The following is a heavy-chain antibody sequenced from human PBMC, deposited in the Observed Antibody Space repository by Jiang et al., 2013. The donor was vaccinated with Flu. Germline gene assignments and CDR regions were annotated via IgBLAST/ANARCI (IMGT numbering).Heavy chain of an antibody. CDR2: IIPIFGTA. J-gene: IGHJ4*02. CDR3: ARWTYYYDSSGYYYDY. Sequence: SSYAISWVRQAPGQGLEWMGGIIPIFGTANCAQKFQGRVTITADESTSTAYMELSSLRSEDTAVYYCARWTYYYDSSGYYYDYWGQGTLVTVSS. D-gene: IGHD3-22*01. CDR1: SSYA. V-gene: IGHV1-69*01.